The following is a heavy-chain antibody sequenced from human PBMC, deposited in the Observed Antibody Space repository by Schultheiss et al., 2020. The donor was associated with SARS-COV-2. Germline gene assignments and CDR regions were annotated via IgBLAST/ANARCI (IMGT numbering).Heavy chain of an antibody. Sequence: SQTLSLTCTASGGPVSGSTYYWSWIRQPPGKGLEWIGYIYFSGSTDYNPSLKSRVTISIDTSKNQVSLRLNSVIAADTAVYFCARLYSSGWVDFDYWGQGTPVTVSS. CDR1: GGPVSGSTYY. D-gene: IGHD6-19*01. CDR3: ARLYSSGWVDFDY. V-gene: IGHV4-61*01. J-gene: IGHJ4*02. CDR2: IYFSGST.